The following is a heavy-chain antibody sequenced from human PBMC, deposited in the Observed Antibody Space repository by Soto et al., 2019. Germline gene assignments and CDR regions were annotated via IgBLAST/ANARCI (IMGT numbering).Heavy chain of an antibody. V-gene: IGHV3-30*18. J-gene: IGHJ6*02. CDR3: AKDIVVVPAAGMDYYYGMDV. D-gene: IGHD2-2*01. Sequence: GSLRLSCAASGFTFSSYGMHWVRQAPGKGLEWVAVISYDGSNKYYADSVKGRFTISRDNSKNTLYLQMNSLRAEDTAVYYCAKDIVVVPAAGMDYYYGMDVWGQGPTVTVSS. CDR1: GFTFSSYG. CDR2: ISYDGSNK.